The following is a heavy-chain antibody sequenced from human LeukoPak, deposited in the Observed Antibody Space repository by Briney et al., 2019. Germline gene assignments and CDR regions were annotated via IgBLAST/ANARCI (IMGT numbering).Heavy chain of an antibody. V-gene: IGHV3-23*01. J-gene: IGHJ6*03. CDR1: GFTFSSYA. CDR2: ISGSGGST. CDR3: ATRAGGSSLFYYYYMDV. D-gene: IGHD6-13*01. Sequence: GGSLRLSCAASGFTFSSYAMSWVRQAPGKGLEWVSAISGSGGSTYYADSVKGRFTISRDNSKNTLYLQVNSLRAEDTAVYYCATRAGGSSLFYYYYMDVWGKGTTVTVSS.